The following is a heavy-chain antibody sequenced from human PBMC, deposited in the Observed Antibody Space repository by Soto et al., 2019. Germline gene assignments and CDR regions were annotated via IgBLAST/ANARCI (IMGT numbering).Heavy chain of an antibody. V-gene: IGHV1-18*04. Sequence: QVQLVQSGAEVKKPGDSVKVSCKASGYTFTSYGISWVRQAPGQGLEWMGWISAYNGNTNYAQKLQGRITMTTDTSTSTAYMALRSLRYDDPDMYDCARDRIRISFPKSVKGEYYYSMDVWGQVTTVTVCS. CDR2: ISAYNGNT. D-gene: IGHD6-6*01. CDR3: ARDRIRISFPKSVKGEYYYSMDV. CDR1: GYTFTSYG. J-gene: IGHJ6*02.